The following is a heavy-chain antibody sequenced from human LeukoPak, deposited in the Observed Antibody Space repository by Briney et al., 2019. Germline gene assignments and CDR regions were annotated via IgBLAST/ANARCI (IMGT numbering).Heavy chain of an antibody. CDR1: TYMFNNYW. V-gene: IGHV3-7*01. CDR2: IKSDGSEK. J-gene: IGHJ4*02. CDR3: AGGQPIVS. Sequence: GGSLRLSCAGSTYMFNNYWMTWVRQAPGKGLEWVANIKSDGSEKYFVDSVKGRFTIARDNAKKSLHLQMNSLRPEDTAVYYCAGGQPIVSWGQGTLVTVSS. D-gene: IGHD3-16*02.